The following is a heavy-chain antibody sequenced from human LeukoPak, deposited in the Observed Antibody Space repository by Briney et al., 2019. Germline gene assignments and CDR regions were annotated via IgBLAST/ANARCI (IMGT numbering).Heavy chain of an antibody. Sequence: SETLSLTCTVSGGSVSSGSYYWSWIRQPPGKGLEWIGYIYYSGSTNYNPSLKSRVTISVDTSKNQFSLKLSSVTAADTAVYYCARWVLRYFDWLFYPYGMDVWGKGTTVTVSS. CDR1: GGSVSSGSYY. V-gene: IGHV4-61*01. CDR3: ARWVLRYFDWLFYPYGMDV. J-gene: IGHJ6*04. D-gene: IGHD3-9*01. CDR2: IYYSGST.